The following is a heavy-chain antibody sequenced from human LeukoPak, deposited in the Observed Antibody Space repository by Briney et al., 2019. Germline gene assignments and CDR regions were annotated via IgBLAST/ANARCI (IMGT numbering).Heavy chain of an antibody. CDR1: GYTFTGYY. V-gene: IGHV1-2*06. Sequence: ASVKVSCKASGYTFTGYYMHWVRQAPGQGLEWMGRINPNSGGTNYAQKFQGRVTMTGDTSISTAYMELSRLRSDDTAVYYCARHHLRAYYFDYWGQGTLVTVSS. CDR2: INPNSGGT. J-gene: IGHJ4*02. CDR3: ARHHLRAYYFDY. D-gene: IGHD1-14*01.